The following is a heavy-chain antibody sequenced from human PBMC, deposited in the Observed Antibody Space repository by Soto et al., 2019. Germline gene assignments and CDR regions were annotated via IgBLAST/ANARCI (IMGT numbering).Heavy chain of an antibody. D-gene: IGHD3-10*01. J-gene: IGHJ6*02. Sequence: ASVKVSCKASGYTFTSYGISWVRQAPGQGLEWMGWISAYNGNTNYAQKLQGRVTMTTDTSTSTAYMELRSLRSDDTAVYYCARDAYSGSATYLYDMAVRGEGTRVTV. CDR2: ISAYNGNT. V-gene: IGHV1-18*01. CDR3: ARDAYSGSATYLYDMAV. CDR1: GYTFTSYG.